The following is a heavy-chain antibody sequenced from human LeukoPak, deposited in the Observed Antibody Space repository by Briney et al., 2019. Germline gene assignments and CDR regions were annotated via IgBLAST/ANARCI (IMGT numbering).Heavy chain of an antibody. CDR2: INGDGTSTST. D-gene: IGHD4-17*01. J-gene: IGHJ4*02. V-gene: IGHV3-74*01. Sequence: PRGCLRLSSAPSGFTFSTYWMRWVPQAPREGLVRVSRINGDGTSTSTSYADSVKGRFTISRDNAKNTLYLHMNTLRAEDTAVYYCARDRDYGAPDYWGQGTLVTVSS. CDR3: ARDRDYGAPDY. CDR1: GFTFSTYW.